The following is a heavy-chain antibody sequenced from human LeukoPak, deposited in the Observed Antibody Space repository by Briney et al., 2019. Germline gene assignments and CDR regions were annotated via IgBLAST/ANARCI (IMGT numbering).Heavy chain of an antibody. Sequence: KTSETLSLTCTVSGGSISNYYWSWIRQSPEKGLEWIGYIHDSGSTNYNPSLKSRVTISVDTSKNQFSLKLSSVTAADTAVYYCARLDAAAGRYLQFFYWGQGAMLTVSS. CDR3: ARLDAAAGRYLQFFY. CDR2: IHDSGST. D-gene: IGHD5-24*01. J-gene: IGHJ4*02. V-gene: IGHV4-59*08. CDR1: GGSISNYY.